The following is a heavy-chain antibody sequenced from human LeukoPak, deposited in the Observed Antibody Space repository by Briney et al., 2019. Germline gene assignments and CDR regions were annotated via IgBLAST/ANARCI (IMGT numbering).Heavy chain of an antibody. CDR1: GFTFSSYG. CDR2: IWYDGSNK. V-gene: IGHV3-33*01. CDR3: ARAYSYGNFDY. Sequence: GRSLRLSCAASGFTFSSYGMHWVRQAPGKGLEWVAVIWYDGSNKYYADSVKGRFTISRDNSKNTLYLQMNSLSAEDTAVYYCARAYSYGNFDYWGQGTLVTVSS. J-gene: IGHJ4*02. D-gene: IGHD5-18*01.